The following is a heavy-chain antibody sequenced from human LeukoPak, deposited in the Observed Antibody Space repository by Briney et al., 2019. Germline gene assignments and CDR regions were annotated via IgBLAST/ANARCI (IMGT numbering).Heavy chain of an antibody. CDR1: GGSFSGYY. D-gene: IGHD6-19*01. CDR2: INHSGST. Sequence: SETLSLTCAVYGGSFSGYYWSWIRQPPGKGLEWIGEINHSGSTNYNPSLKSRVTISVDTSKNQFSLRLTSVTAADTAVYYCARPRTRLAWFDPWGQGTLVTVSS. V-gene: IGHV4-34*01. J-gene: IGHJ5*02. CDR3: ARPRTRLAWFDP.